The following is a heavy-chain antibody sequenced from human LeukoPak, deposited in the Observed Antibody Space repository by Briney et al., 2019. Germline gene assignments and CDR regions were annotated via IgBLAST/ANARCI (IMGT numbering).Heavy chain of an antibody. D-gene: IGHD4-17*01. CDR1: GCSISNYY. CDR3: ARADFGDYEWYFDL. J-gene: IGHJ2*01. V-gene: IGHV4-59*01. CDR2: VYYSGST. Sequence: SETLSLTCSVSGCSISNYYWSWIRQASGKGLEWIGSVYYSGSTIYNPSLKSRVTISMDTSKKHFSLQLTSVTAAETAVYYCARADFGDYEWYFDLWGRGTLVTVSS.